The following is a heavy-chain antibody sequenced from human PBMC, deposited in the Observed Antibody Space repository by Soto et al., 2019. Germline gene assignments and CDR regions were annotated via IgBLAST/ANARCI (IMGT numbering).Heavy chain of an antibody. V-gene: IGHV3-21*01. CDR2: ISSSSSYI. CDR1: GFTFSSYS. J-gene: IGHJ6*02. CDR3: ARALVVPAARAYYYYGMDV. D-gene: IGHD2-2*01. Sequence: TGGSLRLSCAASGFTFSSYSMNWVRQAPGKGLEWVSSISSSSSYIYYADSVKGRFTISRDNAKNSLYLQMNSLRAEDTAVYYCARALVVPAARAYYYYGMDVWGQGTTVTVSS.